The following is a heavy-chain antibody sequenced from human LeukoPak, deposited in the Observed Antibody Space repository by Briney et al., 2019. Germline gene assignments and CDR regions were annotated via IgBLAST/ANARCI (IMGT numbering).Heavy chain of an antibody. J-gene: IGHJ4*02. Sequence: LSLTCTVSGGSISSYYWSWIRQPPGKGLEWVSYISSSGSTIYYADSVKGRFTISRDNAKNSLYLQMNSLRAEDTAVYYCARDVIVATPGNFDYWGQGTLVTVSS. CDR2: ISSSGSTI. CDR1: GGSISSYY. D-gene: IGHD5-12*01. CDR3: ARDVIVATPGNFDY. V-gene: IGHV3-11*01.